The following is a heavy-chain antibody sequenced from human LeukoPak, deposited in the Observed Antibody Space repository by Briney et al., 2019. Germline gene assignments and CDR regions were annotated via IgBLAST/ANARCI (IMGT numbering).Heavy chain of an antibody. CDR1: GDSVSSNNAA. J-gene: IGHJ3*02. CDR2: TYYRSKWYY. V-gene: IGHV6-1*01. D-gene: IGHD5-12*01. CDR3: AREDRLSFDI. Sequence: QTLSLTCAISGDSVSSNNAAWHWIRQSPSRGLEWLGRTYYRSKWYYDYAVSLRSRLTINPDTSKNHFSLQLNSVAPADTAVYFCAREDRLSFDIWGQGTMVTVSS.